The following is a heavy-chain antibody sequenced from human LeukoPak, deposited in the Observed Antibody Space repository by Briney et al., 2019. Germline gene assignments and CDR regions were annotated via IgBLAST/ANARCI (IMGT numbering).Heavy chain of an antibody. CDR3: ARVHCSGGSCYSDYFDY. J-gene: IGHJ4*02. CDR2: ISSSSSYI. CDR1: GFTFSSYS. Sequence: PGGSLTLFCAASGFTFSSYSMNWVRQAPGKGLEWVSSISSSSSYIYYADSVKGQFTISRDNAKNSLYLQMNSLRAEDTAVYYCARVHCSGGSCYSDYFDYWGQGTLVTVSS. V-gene: IGHV3-21*01. D-gene: IGHD2-15*01.